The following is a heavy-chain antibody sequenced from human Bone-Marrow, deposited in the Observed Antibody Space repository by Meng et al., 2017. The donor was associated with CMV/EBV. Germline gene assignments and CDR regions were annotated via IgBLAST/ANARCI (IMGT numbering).Heavy chain of an antibody. CDR3: ARDAGTIAVSGIGDY. D-gene: IGHD6-19*01. CDR2: INPSGGST. V-gene: IGHV1-46*01. CDR1: GYSFTSNY. J-gene: IGHJ4*02. Sequence: ASVKVSCKASGYSFTSNYMHWVRQAPGQGLEWMGIINPSGGSTRYPQKFQGRVTMTRDTSTSTVYMELSSLRSEDTAVYYCARDAGTIAVSGIGDYWGQGTLVTVSS.